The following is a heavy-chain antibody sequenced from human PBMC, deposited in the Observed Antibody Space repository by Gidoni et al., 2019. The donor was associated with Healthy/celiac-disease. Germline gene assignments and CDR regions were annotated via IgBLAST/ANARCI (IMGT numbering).Heavy chain of an antibody. CDR3: AKAPVGRFLARGDYYYYMDV. CDR2: ISWDSGSI. CDR1: GFTFDDYA. J-gene: IGHJ6*03. Sequence: EVQLVESGGGLVQPGRSLRLSCAASGFTFDDYAMRWVRQAPGKGLEWVSGISWDSGSIGYADSVKGRFTISRDNAKNSLYLQMNSLRAEDTALYYCAKAPVGRFLARGDYYYYMDVWGKGTTVTVSS. D-gene: IGHD3-3*01. V-gene: IGHV3-9*01.